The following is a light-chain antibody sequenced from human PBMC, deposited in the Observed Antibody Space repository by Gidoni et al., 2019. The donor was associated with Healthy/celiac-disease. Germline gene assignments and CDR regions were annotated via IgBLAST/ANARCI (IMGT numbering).Light chain of an antibody. CDR2: GAS. V-gene: IGKV3-20*01. CDR1: QSVSSSY. Sequence: DIVFTQSPGTLSLSPGERATLSCRASQSVSSSYLAWYQQKPGQAPRLLIYGASSRATGIPDRFSGSGSGTDFTLTISRLEPEDFAVYYCQQYGSSPITFGPGTKVDIK. J-gene: IGKJ3*01. CDR3: QQYGSSPIT.